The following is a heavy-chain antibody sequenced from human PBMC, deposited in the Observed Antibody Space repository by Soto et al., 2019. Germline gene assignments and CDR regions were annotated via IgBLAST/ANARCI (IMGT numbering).Heavy chain of an antibody. CDR2: IYDSGST. V-gene: IGHV4-59*01. J-gene: IGHJ4*02. Sequence: SETLSLTFTVSGFTISSYYWSWIRQPPGKGLEWIGYIYDSGSTNYNPSLKSRVTISVDTSKNQFSLKLTSVTAADTAVYYCAAPPRYWGQGTLVTVSS. CDR1: GFTISSYY. CDR3: AAPPRY. D-gene: IGHD6-6*01.